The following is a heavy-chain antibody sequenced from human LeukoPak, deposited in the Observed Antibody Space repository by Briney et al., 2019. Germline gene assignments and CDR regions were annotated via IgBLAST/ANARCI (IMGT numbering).Heavy chain of an antibody. J-gene: IGHJ4*02. D-gene: IGHD6-6*01. CDR1: GFTFSSYA. CDR3: AKVTEYSSSSFYFDY. V-gene: IGHV3-30-3*01. CDR2: ISYDGSNK. Sequence: HSGGSLRLSCAASGFTFSSYAMHWVRQAPGKGLEWVAVISYDGSNKYYADSVKGRFTISRDNSKSTLYLQMNSLRAEDTAVYYCAKVTEYSSSSFYFDYWGQGTLVTVSS.